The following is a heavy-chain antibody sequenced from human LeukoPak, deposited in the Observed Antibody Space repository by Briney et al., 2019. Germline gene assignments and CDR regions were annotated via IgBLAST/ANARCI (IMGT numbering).Heavy chain of an antibody. CDR2: INGNGGST. Sequence: RGSLRLSCAASGFTFDDYGMSWVRQAPGKGLEWVSRINGNGGSTGYADSVKGRFTISRDNAKNSLYLQMNSLRAEDTALYYCARGGFPDYYYYYYMDDWGKGTTVTVSS. J-gene: IGHJ6*03. D-gene: IGHD3-16*01. CDR3: ARGGFPDYYYYYYMDD. V-gene: IGHV3-20*04. CDR1: GFTFDDYG.